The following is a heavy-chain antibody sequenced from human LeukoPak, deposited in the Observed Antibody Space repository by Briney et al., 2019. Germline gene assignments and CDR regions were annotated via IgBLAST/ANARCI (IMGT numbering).Heavy chain of an antibody. V-gene: IGHV3-30*02. Sequence: TGGSLRLSCAASGFTFSSYGMHWVRQAPGKGLEWVAFIRYDGSNKYYADSVKGRFTISRDNSKNTLYLQMNSLRAEDTAVYYCAKARSYCGGDCSLYAFDIWGQGTMVTVSS. CDR3: AKARSYCGGDCSLYAFDI. CDR2: IRYDGSNK. D-gene: IGHD2-21*01. J-gene: IGHJ3*02. CDR1: GFTFSSYG.